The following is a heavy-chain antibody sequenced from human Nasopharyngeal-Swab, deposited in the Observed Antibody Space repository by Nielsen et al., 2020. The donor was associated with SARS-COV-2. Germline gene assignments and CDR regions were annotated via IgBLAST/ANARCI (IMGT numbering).Heavy chain of an antibody. Sequence: GESLKISCAAPGFTFSSYAMSWVRQAPGKGLEWVSAISGSGGSTYYADSVKGRFTISRDNSKNTLYLQMNSLRAEDTAVYYCAKEETDWNPFDYWGQGTLVTVSS. J-gene: IGHJ4*02. V-gene: IGHV3-23*01. CDR3: AKEETDWNPFDY. D-gene: IGHD1-1*01. CDR1: GFTFSSYA. CDR2: ISGSGGST.